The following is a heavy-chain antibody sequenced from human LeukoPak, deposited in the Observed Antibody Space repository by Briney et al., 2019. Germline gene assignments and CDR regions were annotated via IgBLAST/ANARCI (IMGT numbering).Heavy chain of an antibody. V-gene: IGHV3-9*03. Sequence: GGSLRLSCAASGFTFDDYAMHWVRQAPGKGLEWVSGISWNSGFIGYADSVKGRFTISRDNAKNSLYLQMNSLRAEDMALYYCAKGFYGSGSYPDYWGQGTLVTVSS. D-gene: IGHD3-10*01. CDR2: ISWNSGFI. CDR1: GFTFDDYA. J-gene: IGHJ4*02. CDR3: AKGFYGSGSYPDY.